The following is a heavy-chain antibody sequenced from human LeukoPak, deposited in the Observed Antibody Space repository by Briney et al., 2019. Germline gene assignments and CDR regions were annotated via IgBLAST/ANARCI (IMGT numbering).Heavy chain of an antibody. J-gene: IGHJ4*02. Sequence: ASVKVSCKASGYTFTNYRISWVRQAPGQGLEWMGWISAYNGNTNYAQKLHGRVTMTRNTSISTAYMELSSLRSEDTAEYYCARSALLDGIAEDYWGQGTLVTVSS. CDR1: GYTFTNYR. CDR2: ISAYNGNT. CDR3: ARSALLDGIAEDY. V-gene: IGHV1-18*01. D-gene: IGHD2/OR15-2a*01.